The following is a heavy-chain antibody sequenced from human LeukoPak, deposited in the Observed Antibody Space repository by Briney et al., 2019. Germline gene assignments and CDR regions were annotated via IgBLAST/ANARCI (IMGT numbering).Heavy chain of an antibody. Sequence: SETLSLTCAVYGGSFSGYYWSWIRQPPGKGLEWIGEIKHSGSTNYNPSLKSRFTIPVDTPKNQFSLKLSSVTAADTAVYYCARGRSHDDYFDYWGQGTLVTVSS. J-gene: IGHJ4*02. CDR1: GGSFSGYY. D-gene: IGHD3-3*01. V-gene: IGHV4-34*01. CDR2: IKHSGST. CDR3: ARGRSHDDYFDY.